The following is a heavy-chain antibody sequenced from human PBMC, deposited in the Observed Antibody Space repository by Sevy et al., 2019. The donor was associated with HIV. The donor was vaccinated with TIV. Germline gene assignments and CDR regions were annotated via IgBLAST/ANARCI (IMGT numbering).Heavy chain of an antibody. V-gene: IGHV4-59*08. J-gene: IGHJ4*02. CDR3: ARGLAYYFDS. CDR1: GDSISSYY. D-gene: IGHD3-3*02. Sequence: SETLSLTCSLSGDSISSYYSTWVRQPPGKGLEWIGYLYYSGITNYNPSLKSRVTISVDTSKNQFSLKLTSVTAADTAVYYCARGLAYYFDSWGPGTLVTVSS. CDR2: LYYSGIT.